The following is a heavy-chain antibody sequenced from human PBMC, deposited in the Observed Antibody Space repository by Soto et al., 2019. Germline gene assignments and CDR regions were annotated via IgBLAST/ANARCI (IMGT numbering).Heavy chain of an antibody. J-gene: IGHJ6*02. D-gene: IGHD5-12*01. CDR3: ARSYSASGTGPDYHYYGMDV. Sequence: ASVKVSCKASGYTFTGYYMHWVRQAPGQGLEWMGWINPNSGGTNYAQKFQGWVTMTRDTSISTAYMELSRLRSDDTAVYYCARSYSASGTGPDYHYYGMDVWGQGTTVTVSS. CDR2: INPNSGGT. V-gene: IGHV1-2*04. CDR1: GYTFTGYY.